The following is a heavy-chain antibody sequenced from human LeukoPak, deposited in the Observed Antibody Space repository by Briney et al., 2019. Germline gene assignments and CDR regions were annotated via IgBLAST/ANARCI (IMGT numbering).Heavy chain of an antibody. Sequence: SDTLSLTCAAYGGSFSGYYWNWIRQPPGKGLEWIGEINHSGSTNYNPSLKSRVTISVDTSKNQFSLKLSSVTAADTAVYYCARTVITRIVVATPGAFDIWGQGTMVTVYS. CDR1: GGSFSGYY. J-gene: IGHJ3*02. V-gene: IGHV4-34*01. D-gene: IGHD3-22*01. CDR3: ARTVITRIVVATPGAFDI. CDR2: INHSGST.